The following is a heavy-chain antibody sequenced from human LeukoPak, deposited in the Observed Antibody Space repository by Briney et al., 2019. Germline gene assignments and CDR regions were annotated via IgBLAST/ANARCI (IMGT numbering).Heavy chain of an antibody. Sequence: PSETLSLTCTVSGGSITSNSYYWGWIRQLPGKGLEWIGSFYYSGSTYYNPSLKSRVTISVDTSKNQFSLKLTSVTAADTAVYYCARQYFGYYYMDVWGKGTTVTVSS. D-gene: IGHD3-9*01. CDR1: GGSITSNSYY. V-gene: IGHV4-39*01. CDR3: ARQYFGYYYMDV. CDR2: FYYSGST. J-gene: IGHJ6*03.